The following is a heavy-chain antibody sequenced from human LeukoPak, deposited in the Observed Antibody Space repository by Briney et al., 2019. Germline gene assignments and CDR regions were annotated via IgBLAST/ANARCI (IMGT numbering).Heavy chain of an antibody. CDR3: ARGTGYSRFDY. D-gene: IGHD5-12*01. CDR2: INTSGTT. CDR1: SGSISDYY. J-gene: IGHJ4*02. V-gene: IGHV4-4*07. Sequence: PSETLSLTCTVSSGSISDYYWSWIRQPAGKGLEWIGRINTSGTTNYNPSLKSRVTISVDKSKDQVSLRLNSVTAADTAVYYCARGTGYSRFDYWGQGTRVTVSS.